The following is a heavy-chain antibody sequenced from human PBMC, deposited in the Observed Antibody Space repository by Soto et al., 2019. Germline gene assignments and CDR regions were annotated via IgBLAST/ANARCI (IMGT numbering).Heavy chain of an antibody. CDR2: IIPSFATG. CDR3: ARSYYGSGSYWFYGMDV. J-gene: IGHJ6*02. V-gene: IGHV1-69*06. Sequence: QVQLVQSGAEVKKPGSSVKVSCKASGGTFGNSAISWVRQAPGQGLEWMGGIIPSFATGNSAPEFQGRLTITADKSTTTAYMELSSRRSEDTAVYYCARSYYGSGSYWFYGMDVWRQGTTVTVSS. CDR1: GGTFGNSA. D-gene: IGHD3-10*01.